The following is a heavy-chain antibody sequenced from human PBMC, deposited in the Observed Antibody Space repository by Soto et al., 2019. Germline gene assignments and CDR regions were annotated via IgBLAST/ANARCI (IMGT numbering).Heavy chain of an antibody. Sequence: GGSLRLSCAASGFAFSSYWMHWVRQVPGKGLVWVSRINRDGSETTYADSVKGRFTISRDNANNTLSLQMNSLSTDDTAVYYCASEYSSGWNPLGYWGQGTQVTVSA. V-gene: IGHV3-74*01. D-gene: IGHD6-19*01. CDR2: INRDGSET. CDR3: ASEYSSGWNPLGY. J-gene: IGHJ4*02. CDR1: GFAFSSYW.